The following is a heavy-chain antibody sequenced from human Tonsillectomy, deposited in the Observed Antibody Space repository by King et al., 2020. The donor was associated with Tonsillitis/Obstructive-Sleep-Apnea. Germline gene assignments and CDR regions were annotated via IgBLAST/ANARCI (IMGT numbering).Heavy chain of an antibody. J-gene: IGHJ3*02. Sequence: MHWVRQAPGKGLEGVSGIIWNSCSIGYADSVKVRFTISRDNAKNSLYMQMNSLRAEDTALYYCAKEERSGEGDFDIWGPVTMVNVSS. CDR2: IIWNSCSI. CDR3: AKEERSGEGDFDI. V-gene: IGHV3-9*01. D-gene: IGHD3-16*01.